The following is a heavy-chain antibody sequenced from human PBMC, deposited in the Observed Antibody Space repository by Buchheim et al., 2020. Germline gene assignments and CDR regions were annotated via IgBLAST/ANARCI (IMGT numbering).Heavy chain of an antibody. D-gene: IGHD2-2*01. V-gene: IGHV5-51*01. CDR1: GYIFTTYW. Sequence: EVQLVQSGAEVKKPGESLKISCKGSGYIFTTYWIGWVRQMPGKGLEWMGIIYPGESDTRYSPSFQGQVTMSVDKSISTAYLQWSGLQASDTAMYYCARGMQRGHCRDTKCFAGGMDVWGQGTT. J-gene: IGHJ6*02. CDR2: IYPGESDT. CDR3: ARGMQRGHCRDTKCFAGGMDV.